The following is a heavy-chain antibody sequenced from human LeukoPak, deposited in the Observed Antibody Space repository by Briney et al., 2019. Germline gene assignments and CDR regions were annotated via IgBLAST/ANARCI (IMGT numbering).Heavy chain of an antibody. D-gene: IGHD2-15*01. Sequence: SVKVSCKASGGTFSSYAISWVRQAPGQGLEWMGRIIPILGIANYAQKFQGRVTTTADKSTSTAYMELSSLRSEDTAVYYCASPARGYCSGGSCGAFDYWGQGTLVTVSS. CDR3: ASPARGYCSGGSCGAFDY. CDR2: IIPILGIA. V-gene: IGHV1-69*04. CDR1: GGTFSSYA. J-gene: IGHJ4*02.